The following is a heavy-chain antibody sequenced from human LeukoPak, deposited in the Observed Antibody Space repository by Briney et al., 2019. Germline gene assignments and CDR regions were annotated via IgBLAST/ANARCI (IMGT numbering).Heavy chain of an antibody. J-gene: IGHJ6*02. Sequence: PGGSLRLSCAASGFTFSSYWMSWVRQAPGKGLEWVANIKQDGSEKYYVDSVKGRFTISRDNAKNSLYLQMNSLRAEDTAVYYCARTRGGNWNYDTYYYYYGMDVWGQGTTVTVSS. CDR3: ARTRGGNWNYDTYYYYYGMDV. CDR1: GFTFSSYW. D-gene: IGHD1-7*01. V-gene: IGHV3-7*01. CDR2: IKQDGSEK.